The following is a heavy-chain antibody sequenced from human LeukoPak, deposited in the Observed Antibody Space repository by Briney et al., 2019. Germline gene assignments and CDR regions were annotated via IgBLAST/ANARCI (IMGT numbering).Heavy chain of an antibody. J-gene: IGHJ4*02. CDR2: INPNSGDT. D-gene: IGHD1-26*01. CDR3: ARDMWELPSDYYYEF. CDR1: GYTFTGHY. Sequence: ASVKVSCKASGYTFTGHYLNCLRQAPGRGLEWMGRINPNSGDTKYADKFLGRVIMTRDTSTSTAYLELNGLRSDDTASYYCARDMWELPSDYYYEFWGQGTLVTVSS. V-gene: IGHV1-2*06.